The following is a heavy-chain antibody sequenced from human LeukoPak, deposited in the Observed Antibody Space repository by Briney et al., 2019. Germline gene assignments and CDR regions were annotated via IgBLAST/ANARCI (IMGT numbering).Heavy chain of an antibody. CDR1: GYTFTSYY. D-gene: IGHD3-22*01. V-gene: IGHV1-46*01. J-gene: IGHJ3*02. Sequence: TSGKVSCKASGYTFTSYYIHWVRQAPGQELECMGIINPSGGTTMYAQKFQGRVTMTEDTSTATAYMELSSLRSEDTAVYYCTTDDSPTARYYYDSSGYYSGPFDIWGQGTMVTVSS. CDR2: INPSGGTT. CDR3: TTDDSPTARYYYDSSGYYSGPFDI.